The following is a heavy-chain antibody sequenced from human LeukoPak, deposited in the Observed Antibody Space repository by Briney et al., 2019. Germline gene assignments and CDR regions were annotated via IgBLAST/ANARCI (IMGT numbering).Heavy chain of an antibody. D-gene: IGHD3-10*01. J-gene: IGHJ4*02. V-gene: IGHV4-59*01. CDR1: GGSISSYY. CDR2: IYYSGNT. Sequence: SETLSLTCTVSGGSISSYYWSWIRQPPGKGLEWIGYIYYSGNTNYSPSLQNRVTISVDTSKNQFSLKLNSVTAADTAVYYCARDRGPFGYWGQGTLVTVSS. CDR3: ARDRGPFGY.